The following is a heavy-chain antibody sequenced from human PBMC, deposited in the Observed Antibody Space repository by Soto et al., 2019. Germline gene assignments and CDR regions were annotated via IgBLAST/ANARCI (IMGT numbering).Heavy chain of an antibody. Sequence: EVQLLESGGGLVQPGGSLRLSCAASGFTFSSYAMSWVRQAPGKGLEWVSSITGSGDTTYYADSVKGRFTISRDNSKNTLYLQKNSLRAEDTATYYCAKDYTTNWYGGSDYWGQGTLVIVSS. CDR1: GFTFSSYA. CDR3: AKDYTTNWYGGSDY. J-gene: IGHJ4*02. D-gene: IGHD6-13*01. CDR2: ITGSGDTT. V-gene: IGHV3-23*01.